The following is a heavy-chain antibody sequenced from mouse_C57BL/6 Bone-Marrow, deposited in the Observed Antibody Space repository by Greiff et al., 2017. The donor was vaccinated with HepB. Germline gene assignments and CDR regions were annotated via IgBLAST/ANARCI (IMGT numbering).Heavy chain of an antibody. Sequence: QVQLQQPGAELVKPGASVKLSCKASGYTFTSYWMQWVKQRPGQGLEWIGEIDPSDSYTNYNQKFKGKATVTVEASSSTAYMQLSSLTSEDSAVYFCARGDVYYVEAMDYWGQGTSVTVST. CDR3: ARGDVYYVEAMDY. CDR2: IDPSDSYT. V-gene: IGHV1-50*01. CDR1: GYTFTSYW. D-gene: IGHD2-3*01. J-gene: IGHJ4*01.